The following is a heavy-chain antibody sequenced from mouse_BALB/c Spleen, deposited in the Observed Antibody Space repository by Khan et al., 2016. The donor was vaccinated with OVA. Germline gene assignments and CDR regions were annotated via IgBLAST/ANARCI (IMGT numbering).Heavy chain of an antibody. J-gene: IGHJ2*01. D-gene: IGHD1-1*01. CDR1: GYSITSDYA. V-gene: IGHV3-2*02. CDR2: ISYSGRT. CDR3: ARSVTITTVVATDFDY. Sequence: EVKLLESGPGPVNPSQSLSLTCTVTGYSITSDYAWNWIRQFPGNKLEWMGYISYSGRTSYNPSLKSRISITRDTSKNQVFLQLNSVTTEDTATYFWARSVTITTVVATDFDYWGQGTTLTVSS.